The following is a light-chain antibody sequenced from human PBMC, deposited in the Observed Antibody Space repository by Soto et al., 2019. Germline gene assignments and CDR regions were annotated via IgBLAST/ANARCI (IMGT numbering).Light chain of an antibody. CDR2: DTS. CDR1: QSISNY. CDR3: LQSFNTPLT. J-gene: IGKJ4*01. V-gene: IGKV1-39*01. Sequence: EIQMTQSPSSLSASVGDRVTITCRASQSISNYLSWYQQKAGKAPKLLIFDTSTLQSGVPSRFSGSGSGTEFTLTISSLQPDDFATYYCLQSFNTPLTFGGGSTIEIK.